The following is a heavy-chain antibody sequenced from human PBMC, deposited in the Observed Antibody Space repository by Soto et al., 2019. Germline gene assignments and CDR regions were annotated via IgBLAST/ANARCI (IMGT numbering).Heavy chain of an antibody. CDR2: IYHTGDT. D-gene: IGHD2-15*01. V-gene: IGHV4-38-2*01. CDR1: GYSITSGYY. Sequence: SETLSLTCAVSGYSITSGYYWGWIRQPPGQELKWIGTIYHTGDTYSSSSLKSRVTISLDTSRNHFSLTVTSVTAADTAVYYCAIVDGGKLGSWGHGTLVHLSS. J-gene: IGHJ5*01. CDR3: AIVDGGKLGS.